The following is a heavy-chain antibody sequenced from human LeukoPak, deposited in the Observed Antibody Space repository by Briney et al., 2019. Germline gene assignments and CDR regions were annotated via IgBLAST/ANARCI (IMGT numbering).Heavy chain of an antibody. CDR3: PRWGSGKSFDY. D-gene: IGHD3-10*01. V-gene: IGHV3-33*01. CDR2: IWYDGSKK. CDR1: GLIFSGYG. J-gene: IGHJ4*02. Sequence: GGSLRLSCAASGLIFSGYGMHWVRQAPGKGLEWESVIWYDGSKKYYTDSVKGRFTISRDNSEKTLYLQMNSQRDEDTAVYYCPRWGSGKSFDYWGQGTLVTVSS.